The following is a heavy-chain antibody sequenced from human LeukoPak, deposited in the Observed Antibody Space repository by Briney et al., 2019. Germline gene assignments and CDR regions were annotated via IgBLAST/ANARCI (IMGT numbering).Heavy chain of an antibody. Sequence: GGSLRLSCAAYGFTFSSYWMSWVRQAPGKGLEWVANIKQDGSEKYYVDSVKGRFTVSRDNAKNSLYLQMNSLRAEYTAVYYCARSDITAFDIWGQGTMVTVSS. J-gene: IGHJ3*02. V-gene: IGHV3-7*01. D-gene: IGHD2-15*01. CDR2: IKQDGSEK. CDR3: ARSDITAFDI. CDR1: GFTFSSYW.